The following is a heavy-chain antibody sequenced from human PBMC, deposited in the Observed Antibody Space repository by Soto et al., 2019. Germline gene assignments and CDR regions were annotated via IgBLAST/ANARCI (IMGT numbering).Heavy chain of an antibody. CDR2: LYDADGS. Sequence: DVQLVESGGGLIQPGESLRLSCAAFGLTISGKKYVAWVRKAPGKGLEWVSALYDADGSFYADSVTGRFTTSSDSSKTTVYLQMNDLSPDDTAVYYCATWHEREHAFDVWGQGTTVTISS. D-gene: IGHD1-1*01. J-gene: IGHJ3*01. CDR1: GLTISGKKY. CDR3: ATWHEREHAFDV. V-gene: IGHV3-53*01.